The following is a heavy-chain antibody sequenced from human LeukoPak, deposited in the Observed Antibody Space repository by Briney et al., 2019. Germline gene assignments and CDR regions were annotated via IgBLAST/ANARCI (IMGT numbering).Heavy chain of an antibody. CDR1: GFTVSSNY. CDR3: ATEKYYYDSSGYYLDY. V-gene: IGHV3-66*02. CDR2: IYSGGST. Sequence: GGSLRLSCAASGFTVSSNYMSWVRQAPGKGLEWVSVIYSGGSTYYADSVKGRFTISRDNSKNTLYLQMNSLRAEDTAVYNCATEKYYYDSSGYYLDYWGQGTLVTVSS. D-gene: IGHD3-22*01. J-gene: IGHJ4*02.